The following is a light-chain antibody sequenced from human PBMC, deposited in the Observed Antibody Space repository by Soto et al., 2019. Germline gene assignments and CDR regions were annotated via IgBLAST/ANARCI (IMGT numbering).Light chain of an antibody. V-gene: IGKV1-13*02. Sequence: AIQVTQSPSSLSASVGDRVTITCRASQDIRGALAWYQQKPGKAPKLLIYDVSTVQSGVPSRFSGRGSGTEIPLTLPSLQPEDFATYYCQQFNIYPITFGQGTRLDI. CDR1: QDIRGA. CDR2: DVS. J-gene: IGKJ5*01. CDR3: QQFNIYPIT.